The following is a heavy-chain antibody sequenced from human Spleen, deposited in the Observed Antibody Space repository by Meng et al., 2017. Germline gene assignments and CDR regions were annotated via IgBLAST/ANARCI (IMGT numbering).Heavy chain of an antibody. CDR2: MNPNSGNT. J-gene: IGHJ1*01. D-gene: IGHD5-12*01. V-gene: IGHV1-8*01. CDR3: ARGPFGYGYFQH. Sequence: VRLVQSGAELKKPGASVKVSCKASGYTFTSHDINWVRQATGQGLEWMGWMNPNSGNTGYAQKFQGRVTMTRNTSISTAYMELSSLRSEDTAVYYCARGPFGYGYFQHWGQGTLVTVSS. CDR1: GYTFTSHD.